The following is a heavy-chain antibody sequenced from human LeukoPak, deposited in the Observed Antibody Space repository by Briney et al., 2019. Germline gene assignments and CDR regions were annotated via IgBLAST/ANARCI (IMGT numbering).Heavy chain of an antibody. CDR2: IYHSGST. D-gene: IGHD1-1*01. CDR1: GGSISSGGYY. Sequence: PSQTLSLTCTVSGGSISSGGYYWSWIRQPPGKGLEWIGYIYHSGSTNYNPSLKSRVTISVDTSKNQFSLKLSSVTAADTAVYYCARRPQLASQTYIRRYYFDYWGQGTLVTVSS. CDR3: ARRPQLASQTYIRRYYFDY. J-gene: IGHJ4*02. V-gene: IGHV4-30-2*01.